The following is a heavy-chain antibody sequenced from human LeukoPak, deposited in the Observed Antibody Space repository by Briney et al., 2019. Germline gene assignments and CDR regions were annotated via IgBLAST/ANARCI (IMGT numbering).Heavy chain of an antibody. J-gene: IGHJ3*02. CDR1: GGSISSSSYY. D-gene: IGHD4-17*01. Sequence: PSETLSLTCTVSGGSISSSSYYWGWIRQPPGKGLEWIGSIYYSGSTYYNPSLKSRVTISVDTSKNQFSLKLSSATAADTAVYYCARADYGDYVAFDIWGQGTMVTVSS. CDR3: ARADYGDYVAFDI. V-gene: IGHV4-39*07. CDR2: IYYSGST.